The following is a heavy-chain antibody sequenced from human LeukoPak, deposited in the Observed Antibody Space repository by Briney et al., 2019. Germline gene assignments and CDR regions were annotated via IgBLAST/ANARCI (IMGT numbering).Heavy chain of an antibody. J-gene: IGHJ4*02. CDR3: ATPPPRRREYYDSRGYVYYFDS. V-gene: IGHV4-39*01. CDR2: IYHSGST. D-gene: IGHD3-22*01. CDR1: GGSISNYY. Sequence: SETLSLTCTVSGGSISNYYWGWIRQPPGKGLEWIGSIYHSGSTYYNPSLKSRVTISVDTSKNQFSLRLSSVTAADTAVYYCATPPPRRREYYDSRGYVYYFDSWGQGTLVTVSS.